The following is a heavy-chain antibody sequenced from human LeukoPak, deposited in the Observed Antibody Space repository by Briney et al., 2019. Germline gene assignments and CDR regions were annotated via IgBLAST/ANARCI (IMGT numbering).Heavy chain of an antibody. Sequence: SGGSLRLSCAASGFTFSSYGMHWVRQAPGKGLEWVAVIWYDGSNKYYADSVKGRFTISRDNSKNTLYLQMNSLRAEDTAVYYCAKGFDDSSDPIDYWGQGTLVTVSS. D-gene: IGHD3-22*01. J-gene: IGHJ4*02. CDR1: GFTFSSYG. CDR3: AKGFDDSSDPIDY. V-gene: IGHV3-33*06. CDR2: IWYDGSNK.